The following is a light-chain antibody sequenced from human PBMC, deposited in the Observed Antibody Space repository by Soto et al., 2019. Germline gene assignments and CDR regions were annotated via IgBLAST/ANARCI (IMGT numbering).Light chain of an antibody. CDR2: DAS. CDR3: QQRSNWAIT. V-gene: IGKV3D-20*02. Sequence: EIVLTQSPGTLSLSPGEIATLSFSASQSVSSSYLAWYQQKPGQAPRLLIYDASNRATGIPAGFSGSGSGTDFTLTISSLEPEDFAVYYCQQRSNWAITFGQGTRLEIK. CDR1: QSVSSSY. J-gene: IGKJ5*01.